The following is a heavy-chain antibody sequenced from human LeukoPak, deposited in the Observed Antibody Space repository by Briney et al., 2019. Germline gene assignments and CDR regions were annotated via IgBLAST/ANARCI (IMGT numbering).Heavy chain of an antibody. J-gene: IGHJ4*02. Sequence: PGGSLRLSCAASGFTFSDYYMSWIGQAPGKGLEWVAFIRYDGSNKYYADSVTGRFTISRDNSKNTLYLQMNSLRAEDTAVYYCAKRHDFWSAPAYWGQGTLVTVSS. CDR1: GFTFSDYY. CDR3: AKRHDFWSAPAY. CDR2: IRYDGSNK. V-gene: IGHV3-30*02. D-gene: IGHD3-3*01.